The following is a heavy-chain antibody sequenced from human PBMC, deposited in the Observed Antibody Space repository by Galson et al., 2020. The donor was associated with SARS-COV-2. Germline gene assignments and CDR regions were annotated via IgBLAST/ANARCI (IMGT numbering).Heavy chain of an antibody. J-gene: IGHJ3*02. CDR3: AKDRSSYSGGYDAFDI. D-gene: IGHD1-26*01. Sequence: GGSLRLSCAASGFVFRNYAMSWVRQAPGKGLEWVSGISGNGDNTYYADSVKGRFSLSRDSSRNTVYMQMNSLRVEDTAVYYCAKDRSSYSGGYDAFDIWGQGTMVIVSS. CDR2: ISGNGDNT. V-gene: IGHV3-23*01. CDR1: GFVFRNYA.